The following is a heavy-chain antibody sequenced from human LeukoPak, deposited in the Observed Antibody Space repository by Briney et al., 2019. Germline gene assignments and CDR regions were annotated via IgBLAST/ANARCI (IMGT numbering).Heavy chain of an antibody. CDR1: GYTFTGYH. Sequence: ASVKVSCKASGYTFTGYHMHWVRQAPGQGLEWMGRINPNSGDTNYAQNFQGRVTMTRDTSISTAYMELSRLRSDDTAVYYCARDPYCSGGSCRDYWGQGTLVTVSS. J-gene: IGHJ4*02. V-gene: IGHV1-2*06. CDR3: ARDPYCSGGSCRDY. CDR2: INPNSGDT. D-gene: IGHD2-15*01.